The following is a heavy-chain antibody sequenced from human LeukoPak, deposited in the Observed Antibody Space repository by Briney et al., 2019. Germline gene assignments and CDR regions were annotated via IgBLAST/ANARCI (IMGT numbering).Heavy chain of an antibody. CDR3: AKGPQDYYDSSGYLDY. V-gene: IGHV3-23*01. J-gene: IGHJ4*02. CDR2: ISGSGGST. Sequence: GGSLRLSCAASGFTFSSYAMSWVRQAPGKGLEWVSAISGSGGSTYCADSVKGRFTISRDNSKNTLYLQMNSLRAEDTAVYYCAKGPQDYYDSSGYLDYWGQGTLVTVSS. D-gene: IGHD3-22*01. CDR1: GFTFSSYA.